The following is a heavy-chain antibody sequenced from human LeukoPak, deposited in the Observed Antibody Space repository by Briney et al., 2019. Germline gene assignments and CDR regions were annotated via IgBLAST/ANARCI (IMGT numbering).Heavy chain of an antibody. CDR1: GYSISSGYY. V-gene: IGHV4-38-2*02. D-gene: IGHD2-8*01. Sequence: ASETLSLTCTVSGYSISSGYYWAWLRQPPGKGLEWIGSINYSGYKYDNPSLKSRVTISGDTSKNQFSLKLSSVTAADTAVYYCARVYGPVDYWGQGTLVTVSS. CDR2: INYSGYK. J-gene: IGHJ4*02. CDR3: ARVYGPVDY.